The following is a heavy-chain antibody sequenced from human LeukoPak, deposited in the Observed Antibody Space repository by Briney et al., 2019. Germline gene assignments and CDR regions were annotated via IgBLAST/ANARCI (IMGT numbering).Heavy chain of an antibody. CDR2: MNPNSGNT. CDR3: ARAPPPASGSYRYYYYGMDV. J-gene: IGHJ6*02. V-gene: IGHV1-8*01. Sequence: ASVKVSCKASGYTFTSYDINWVRQATGQGLEWMGWMNPNSGNTGYAQKFQGRVTMTRNTSISTAYMELSSLRSEDTAVYYCARAPPPASGSYRYYYYGMDVWGQGTTVTVSS. D-gene: IGHD3-10*01. CDR1: GYTFTSYD.